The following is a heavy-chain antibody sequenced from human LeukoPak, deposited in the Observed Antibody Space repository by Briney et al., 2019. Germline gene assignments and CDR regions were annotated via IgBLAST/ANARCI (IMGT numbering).Heavy chain of an antibody. Sequence: PSETLSLTCTVSDDSITMYYWTWIRQPPGKGLEWIGYIYYSGSTNYNPSLKSRVTISVDTSKNQFSLKVSSVTAADTAVYYCATMIDGIWGQGTMVTVSS. J-gene: IGHJ3*02. D-gene: IGHD3-16*01. CDR3: ATMIDGI. CDR1: DDSITMYY. V-gene: IGHV4-59*01. CDR2: IYYSGST.